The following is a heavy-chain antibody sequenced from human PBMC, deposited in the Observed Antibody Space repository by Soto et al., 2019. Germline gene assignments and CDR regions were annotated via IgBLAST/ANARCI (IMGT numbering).Heavy chain of an antibody. Sequence: GGSLRLSCAASGFTFDDYAMHWVRQAPGKGLEWVSGISWNSGSIGYADSVKGRFTISRDNAKNSLYLQMNSLRAEDTALYYCAKGGVSGEGYYYGMDVWGQGTTVTVSS. CDR3: AKGGVSGEGYYYGMDV. V-gene: IGHV3-9*01. CDR2: ISWNSGSI. D-gene: IGHD7-27*01. J-gene: IGHJ6*02. CDR1: GFTFDDYA.